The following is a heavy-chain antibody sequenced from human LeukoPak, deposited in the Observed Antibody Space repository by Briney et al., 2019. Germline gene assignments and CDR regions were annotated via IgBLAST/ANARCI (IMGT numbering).Heavy chain of an antibody. D-gene: IGHD2-15*01. CDR1: GGSISSYY. V-gene: IGHV4-59*01. CDR3: ARGPLYCSGGSCYSPYFDY. J-gene: IGHJ4*02. CDR2: IYYSGST. Sequence: SETLSLTCTVSGGSISSYYWSWIRQPPGKGLEWIGYIYYSGSTNYNPSLKSRVTISVDTSKNQFSLKLSSVTAADTAVYYCARGPLYCSGGSCYSPYFDYWGQGTLVTVSS.